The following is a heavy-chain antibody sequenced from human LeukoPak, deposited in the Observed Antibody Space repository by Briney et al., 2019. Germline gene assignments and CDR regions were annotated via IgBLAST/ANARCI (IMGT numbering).Heavy chain of an antibody. J-gene: IGHJ5*02. V-gene: IGHV4-34*01. D-gene: IGHD6-13*01. CDR3: ARVHRSNWFQGKYWFGP. CDR1: GGSFSGYY. Sequence: SETLSLTCAVSGGSFSGYYWSWIRQPPGKGLEWIGEINHSGSTNYNPSLKSRVTISVDTSKNQFSLKLSSVTAADTAVYYCARVHRSNWFQGKYWFGPWGLGTLGTGSP. CDR2: INHSGST.